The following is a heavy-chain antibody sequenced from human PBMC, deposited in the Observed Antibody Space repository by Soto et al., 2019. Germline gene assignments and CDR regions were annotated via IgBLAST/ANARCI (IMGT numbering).Heavy chain of an antibody. CDR3: AREALGSSYHYYYYYGMDV. D-gene: IGHD6-6*01. V-gene: IGHV3-53*01. Sequence: PGGSLRLSCAASGFTVSSNYMSWVRQAPGKGLEWVSVIYSGGSTYYADSVKGRFTISRDNSKNTLYLQMNSLRAEDTAVYYCAREALGSSYHYYYYYGMDVWGQGTTVTVSS. CDR1: GFTVSSNY. CDR2: IYSGGST. J-gene: IGHJ6*02.